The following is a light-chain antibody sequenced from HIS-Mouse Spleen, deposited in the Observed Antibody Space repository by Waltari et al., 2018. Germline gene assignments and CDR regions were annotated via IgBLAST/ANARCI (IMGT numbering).Light chain of an antibody. V-gene: IGLV3-10*01. Sequence: SYELTQPPSVSVSPGQTARITCSGDALPKKYAYWYQQKSGQAPVLVIYEDSKRPSGIPGRFSGSRSGTMATLTISGAQVEDEADYYCYSTDSSGNHRVVGGGTKLTVL. CDR2: EDS. J-gene: IGLJ2*01. CDR3: YSTDSSGNHRV. CDR1: ALPKKY.